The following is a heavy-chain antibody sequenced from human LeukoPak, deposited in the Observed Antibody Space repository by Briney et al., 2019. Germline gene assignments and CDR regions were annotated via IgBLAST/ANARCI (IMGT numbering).Heavy chain of an antibody. J-gene: IGHJ4*02. CDR1: GGSISSGGYS. CDR3: ARVGTDYYGSGSYYLDY. D-gene: IGHD3-10*01. CDR2: IYHSGST. V-gene: IGHV4-30-2*01. Sequence: SETLSLTCAVSGGSISSGGYSWGWIRQPPGKGLEWIGYIYHSGSTYYNPSLKSRVTLSVDRSKSQFSLKLSSVTAADTAVYYCARVGTDYYGSGSYYLDYWGQGTLVTVSS.